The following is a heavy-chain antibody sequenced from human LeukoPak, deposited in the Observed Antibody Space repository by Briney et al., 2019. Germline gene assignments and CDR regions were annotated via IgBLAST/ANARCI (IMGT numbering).Heavy chain of an antibody. J-gene: IGHJ6*02. CDR1: GFTFSSYA. Sequence: GGSLRLSCAASGFTFSSYAMSWVRQAPGKGLEWVSAISGSGGSTYYADSVKGRFTISRDNSKNTLYLQMNSLRAEDTAVYYCARDHGGYCGGDCPPRSMDVWGQGTTVTVSS. V-gene: IGHV3-23*01. CDR3: ARDHGGYCGGDCPPRSMDV. D-gene: IGHD2-21*02. CDR2: ISGSGGST.